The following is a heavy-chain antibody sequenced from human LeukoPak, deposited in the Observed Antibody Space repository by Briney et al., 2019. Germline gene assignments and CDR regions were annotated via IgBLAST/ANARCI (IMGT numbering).Heavy chain of an antibody. CDR3: AKDPFPPIRGYDYVDY. V-gene: IGHV3-23*01. CDR1: GFSFSSYA. D-gene: IGHD5-12*01. J-gene: IGHJ4*02. Sequence: QPGGSLRLSCAASGFSFSSYAMSWVRQAPGKGLEWVSAISGSGGSTYYADSVKGRFTISRDNSKNTLYLQMNSLRAEDTAVYYCAKDPFPPIRGYDYVDYWGQGTLVTVSS. CDR2: ISGSGGST.